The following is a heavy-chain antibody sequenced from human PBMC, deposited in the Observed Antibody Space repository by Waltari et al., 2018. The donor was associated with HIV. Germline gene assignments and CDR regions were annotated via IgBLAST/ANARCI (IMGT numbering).Heavy chain of an antibody. J-gene: IGHJ4*02. CDR1: GSSFSSPYN. Sequence: QVQLPESGPGLVRPSETLSVLCAVPGSSFSSPYNWGWIRLPPGKGLKWIGSISHFGATYYSPSLKSRVTISLDTSNNQFSLTLNSVTAADTAVYYCARDPALTRVTGYDFWGQGILVTVSS. D-gene: IGHD4-17*01. V-gene: IGHV4-38-2*02. CDR2: ISHFGAT. CDR3: ARDPALTRVTGYDF.